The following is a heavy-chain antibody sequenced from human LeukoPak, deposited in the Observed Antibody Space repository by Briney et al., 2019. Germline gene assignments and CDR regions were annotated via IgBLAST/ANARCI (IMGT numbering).Heavy chain of an antibody. V-gene: IGHV3-48*01. CDR3: AKDYEPLVGVHRWGDWFDP. J-gene: IGHJ5*02. Sequence: GGSLRLSCAASGFTFSSYSMNWVRQAPGKGLEWVSYISSSSGAIYYADSMKGRFTISRDNAKNSLYLQMNSLRAEDTAVYYCAKDYEPLVGVHRWGDWFDPWGQGTLVTVSS. D-gene: IGHD1-26*01. CDR1: GFTFSSYS. CDR2: ISSSSGAI.